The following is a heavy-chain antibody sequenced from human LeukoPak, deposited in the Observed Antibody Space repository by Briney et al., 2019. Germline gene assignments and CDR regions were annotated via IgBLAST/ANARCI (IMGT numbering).Heavy chain of an antibody. V-gene: IGHV1-69*04. Sequence: SVKVSCKASGGTFSSYAISWVRQAPGQGLEWMGRIIPILGIANYAQKFQGRVTITADKSTSTAYMELRSLGSDDTAVYYCARGIADSSGYYLDYWGQGTLVTVSS. J-gene: IGHJ4*02. CDR1: GGTFSSYA. CDR3: ARGIADSSGYYLDY. D-gene: IGHD3-22*01. CDR2: IIPILGIA.